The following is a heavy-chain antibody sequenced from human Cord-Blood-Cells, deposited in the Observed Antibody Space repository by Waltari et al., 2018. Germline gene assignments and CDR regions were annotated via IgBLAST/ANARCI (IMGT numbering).Heavy chain of an antibody. J-gene: IGHJ3*02. CDR2: INPNSGGT. D-gene: IGHD6-6*01. CDR1: GYTFTGYY. Sequence: QVQLVQSGAEVKKPGASVKVSCKASGYTFTGYYMHWVRQAPGQGLEWMGWINPNSGGTNYAQKFQGRVTMTRDTSISTAYMELSRLRSDDTAVYYCARALSSIAAYDAFDIWGQGTMVTVSS. V-gene: IGHV1-2*02. CDR3: ARALSSIAAYDAFDI.